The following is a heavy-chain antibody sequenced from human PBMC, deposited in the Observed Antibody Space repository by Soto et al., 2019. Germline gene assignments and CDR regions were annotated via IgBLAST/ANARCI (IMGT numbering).Heavy chain of an antibody. CDR2: VNGANGRT. J-gene: IGHJ6*01. D-gene: IGHD1-26*01. CDR1: GGTFTSYA. V-gene: IGHV1-3*01. CDR3: ARAPGNYYYYAMDV. Sequence: ASVKVSCKASGGTFTSYAIHWVRQGPGQSLEWMGSVNGANGRTKYSQKFQGRVTITRDTSASTAYMELSSLRSEDTDVYYCARAPGNYYYYAMDVWGQGTTVTV.